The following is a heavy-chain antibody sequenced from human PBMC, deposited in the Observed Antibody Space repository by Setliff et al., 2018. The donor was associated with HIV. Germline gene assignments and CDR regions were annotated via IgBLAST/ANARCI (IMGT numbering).Heavy chain of an antibody. V-gene: IGHV5-51*01. Sequence: PGESLKISCKGSGYIFTNYWIGWVRQMPGKGLEWIGVIYPGDSAIRYSPSFQGQVTISVDQSITTAYLQWSSLKASDTAMYYCATSPGTYSDSSASYFDYWGQGTLVTVSS. CDR3: ATSPGTYSDSSASYFDY. CDR1: GYIFTNYW. D-gene: IGHD6-6*01. CDR2: IYPGDSAI. J-gene: IGHJ4*02.